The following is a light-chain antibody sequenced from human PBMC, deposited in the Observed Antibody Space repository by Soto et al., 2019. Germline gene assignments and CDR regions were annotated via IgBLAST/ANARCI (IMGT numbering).Light chain of an antibody. CDR2: DAS. CDR3: QQYDNLPYT. J-gene: IGKJ2*01. Sequence: DIQMTQSPSSLSASVGDRVTITCQASQNINNYLNWYQQKPGRAPKLLIYDASNLEAGVPSRFRGSGSGTDFTFTISSLQPEDIATYYCQQYDNLPYTFGQGTKVDIK. CDR1: QNINNY. V-gene: IGKV1-33*01.